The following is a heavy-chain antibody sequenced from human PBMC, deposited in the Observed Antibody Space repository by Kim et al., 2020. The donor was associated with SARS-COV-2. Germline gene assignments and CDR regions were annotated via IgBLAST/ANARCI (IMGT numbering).Heavy chain of an antibody. Sequence: ASVKVSCKASGYTFSSYDINWVRQATGEGLEWMGWMNTNSGNTGHAQKFQGRVTITRNTSISTAYMELSSLSSEDTAVYYCTRGDYWGQGTLVTVSS. V-gene: IGHV1-8*01. CDR1: GYTFSSYD. CDR2: MNTNSGNT. CDR3: TRGDY. J-gene: IGHJ4*02.